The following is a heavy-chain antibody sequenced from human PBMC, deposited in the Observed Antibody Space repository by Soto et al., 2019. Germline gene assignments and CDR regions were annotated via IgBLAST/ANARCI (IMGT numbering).Heavy chain of an antibody. Sequence: GGSLRLSCAASGFTFSSYGMHWVRQAPGKGLEWVAVISYDGSNKYYADSVKGRFTTSRDNSKNTLYLQMNSLRAEDTAVYYCARDQSYGSGSPEDYWGQGTLVTVSS. V-gene: IGHV3-30*03. CDR2: ISYDGSNK. CDR3: ARDQSYGSGSPEDY. J-gene: IGHJ4*02. D-gene: IGHD3-10*01. CDR1: GFTFSSYG.